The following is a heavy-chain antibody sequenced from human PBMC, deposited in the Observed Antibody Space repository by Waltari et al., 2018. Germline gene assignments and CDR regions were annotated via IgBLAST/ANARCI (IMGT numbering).Heavy chain of an antibody. J-gene: IGHJ4*02. Sequence: QLQLQESGPGLVKPSETLSLTCTVSGGSISSSSYYWGWIRQPPGKGLEWIGSIYYSGDTYYNPVLKGRVPISVDTSKNQVSLELGSGAAADTAGYYWARWDPDYWGQGTLGTVSS. V-gene: IGHV4-39*07. CDR1: GGSISSSSYY. D-gene: IGHD1-26*01. CDR2: IYYSGDT. CDR3: ARWDPDY.